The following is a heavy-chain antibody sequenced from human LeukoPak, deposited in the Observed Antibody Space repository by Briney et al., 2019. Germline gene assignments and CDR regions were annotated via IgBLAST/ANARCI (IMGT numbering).Heavy chain of an antibody. D-gene: IGHD3-10*01. V-gene: IGHV3-23*01. CDR3: AKDQSNLLLLDAFDI. CDR2: ISGSGGST. Sequence: PGGSLRLSCAASGFTFSSYAMSWVRQAPGKGLEWVWAISGSGGSTYYADSVKGRFTISRDNSKNTLYLQMNSMRAEDTAVYYCAKDQSNLLLLDAFDIWGQGTMVTVSS. J-gene: IGHJ3*02. CDR1: GFTFSSYA.